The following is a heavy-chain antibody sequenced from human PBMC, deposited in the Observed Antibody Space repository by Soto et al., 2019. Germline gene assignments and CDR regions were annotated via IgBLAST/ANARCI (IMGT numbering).Heavy chain of an antibody. CDR3: ARDPGIAAARNYYYYMDV. CDR1: GFTFSSYS. V-gene: IGHV3-21*01. Sequence: GGSLRLSCAASGFTFSSYSMDWVRQAPGKGLEWVSSISSSSSYIYYADSVKGRFTISRDNAKNSLYLQMNSLRAEDTAVYYCARDPGIAAARNYYYYMDVWGKGTTVTSP. CDR2: ISSSSSYI. D-gene: IGHD6-13*01. J-gene: IGHJ6*03.